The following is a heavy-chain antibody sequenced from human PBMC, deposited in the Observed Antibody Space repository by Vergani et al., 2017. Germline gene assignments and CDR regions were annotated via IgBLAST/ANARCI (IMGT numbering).Heavy chain of an antibody. Sequence: QVQLVQSGAEVKKPGASVKVSCKASGYTFTGYYMHWVRQAPGQGLEWMGWINPNSGGTNYAQKFQGRVTMTRDTSISTAYMELSRLRSDDTAVYYCAREVSYDYVWGSYRYTSYYFDYWGQGTLVTVSS. D-gene: IGHD3-16*02. J-gene: IGHJ4*02. CDR2: INPNSGGT. CDR3: AREVSYDYVWGSYRYTSYYFDY. V-gene: IGHV1-2*02. CDR1: GYTFTGYY.